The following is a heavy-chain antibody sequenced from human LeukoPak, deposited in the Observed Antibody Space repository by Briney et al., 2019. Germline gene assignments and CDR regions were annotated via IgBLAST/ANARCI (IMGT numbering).Heavy chain of an antibody. Sequence: ASVKVSCKASGYTFTCYYMHWVRQAPGQGLEWMGWINPNSGGTNYAQKFRGRVTMTRDTSISTAYMELSRLRSDDTAVYYCARASSSWYRSVWFDHWGQGTLVTVSS. V-gene: IGHV1-2*02. CDR1: GYTFTCYY. J-gene: IGHJ5*02. CDR2: INPNSGGT. D-gene: IGHD6-13*01. CDR3: ARASSSWYRSVWFDH.